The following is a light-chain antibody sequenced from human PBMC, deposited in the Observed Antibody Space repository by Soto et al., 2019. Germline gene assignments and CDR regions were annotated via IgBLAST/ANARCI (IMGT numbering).Light chain of an antibody. Sequence: EIVLTQSPGTLSLSPGERATLSCRASQSVSSSYLAWYQQKPGQAPRLLIYDASSRATGIPDRFSGSGSGTDFTLTISRLEPEDFAVYFCQQYGSSPYTFGQATKLEMK. CDR3: QQYGSSPYT. CDR2: DAS. J-gene: IGKJ2*01. V-gene: IGKV3-20*01. CDR1: QSVSSSY.